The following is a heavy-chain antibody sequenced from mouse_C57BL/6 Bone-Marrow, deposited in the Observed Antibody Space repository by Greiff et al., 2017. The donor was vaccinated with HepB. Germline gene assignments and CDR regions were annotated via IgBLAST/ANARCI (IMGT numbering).Heavy chain of an antibody. D-gene: IGHD2-4*01. Sequence: EVQVVESGGDLVKPGGSLKLSCAASGFTFSSYGMSWVRQTPDKRLEWVATISSGGSYTYYPDNVKGRFNISRANAKNNLYLQMSHLKSEYTAMYYCAREAPIYYDYDGFAYWGQGTLVTVT. CDR2: ISSGGSYT. CDR1: GFTFSSYG. CDR3: AREAPIYYDYDGFAY. V-gene: IGHV5-4*01. J-gene: IGHJ3*01.